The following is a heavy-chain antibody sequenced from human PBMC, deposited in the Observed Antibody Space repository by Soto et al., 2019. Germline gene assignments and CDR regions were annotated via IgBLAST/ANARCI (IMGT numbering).Heavy chain of an antibody. J-gene: IGHJ5*02. CDR3: ARGRKGSMVRAGRWFDP. Sequence: KTSETLSLTCAVYGGSFSGYYWSWIRQPPGKGLVWIGEINHSGSTNYNPSLKSRVTISVDTSKNQFSLKLSSVTAADTAVYYCARGRKGSMVRAGRWFDPWGQGTLVTVSS. CDR2: INHSGST. CDR1: GGSFSGYY. V-gene: IGHV4-34*01. D-gene: IGHD3-10*01.